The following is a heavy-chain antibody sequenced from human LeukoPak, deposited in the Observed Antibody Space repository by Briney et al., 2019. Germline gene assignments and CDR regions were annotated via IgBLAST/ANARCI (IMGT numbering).Heavy chain of an antibody. V-gene: IGHV5-51*01. CDR2: IYPGDSDS. CDR3: ARRGQVGAFDI. J-gene: IGHJ3*02. Sequence: PGESLKISCKGSGSSFINFWIGWVRQMPGKGLEWMGIIYPGDSDSRYCPSFQGQVTISADKSISTAYLQWNILKASDTAMYYCARRGQVGAFDIWGQGTMVTVSS. CDR1: GSSFINFW.